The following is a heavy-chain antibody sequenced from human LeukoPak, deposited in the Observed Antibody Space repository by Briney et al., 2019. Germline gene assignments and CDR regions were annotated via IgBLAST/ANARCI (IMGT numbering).Heavy chain of an antibody. CDR1: GGSISSGGYY. Sequence: NPSETLSLTCTVSGGSISSGGYYWGWIRQPPGKGLEWIGSIYYSGSTYYNPSLKSRVTISVDTSKNQFSLKLSSVTAADTAVYYCASGYCSSTSCYPNYYYYYMDVWGKGTTVTVSS. V-gene: IGHV4-39*01. D-gene: IGHD2-2*01. CDR2: IYYSGST. CDR3: ASGYCSSTSCYPNYYYYYMDV. J-gene: IGHJ6*03.